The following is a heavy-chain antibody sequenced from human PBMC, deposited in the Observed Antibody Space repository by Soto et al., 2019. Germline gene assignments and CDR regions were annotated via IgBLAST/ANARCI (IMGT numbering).Heavy chain of an antibody. Sequence: ASVKVSCKASGYIFTGYSMHWVRQAPGQGLEWMGWINASNGNTKYSQKFQGRVTITRDTSMSTAYMELSSLRSEDTAVYYCARDPYYIWGSYRYHYFDYWGQGTLVTVSS. CDR3: ARDPYYIWGSYRYHYFDY. D-gene: IGHD3-16*02. CDR1: GYIFTGYS. J-gene: IGHJ4*02. CDR2: INASNGNT. V-gene: IGHV1-3*01.